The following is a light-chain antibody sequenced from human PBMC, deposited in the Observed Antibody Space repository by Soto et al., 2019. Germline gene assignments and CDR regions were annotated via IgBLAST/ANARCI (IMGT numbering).Light chain of an antibody. V-gene: IGLV2-14*01. CDR1: SSDVGGYNY. J-gene: IGLJ2*01. CDR2: EVS. Sequence: QSALTQPASVSGSPGQSITISCTGTSSDVGGYNYVSWYQQHPGKAPKLMIYEVSNRPSGVSNRFSGSKSGNTASLTISGLQAEDEADYHCSSYTRSSTLYVVFGGGTKLTVL. CDR3: SSYTRSSTLYVV.